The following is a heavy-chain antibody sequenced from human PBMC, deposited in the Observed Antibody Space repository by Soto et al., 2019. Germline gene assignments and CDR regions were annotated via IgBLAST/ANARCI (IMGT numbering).Heavy chain of an antibody. CDR3: ARDTEYSSSSFDN. J-gene: IGHJ4*01. Sequence: GGSLRLSCAASGFAFRSYSMSWVRQAPGKGLEWVSFISSSSTYKYYADSVKGRFTISRDNAKNSLFLQMSSLRAEDTAVYYCARDTEYSSSSFDNWGHGTLVTVSS. CDR1: GFAFRSYS. CDR2: ISSSSTYK. D-gene: IGHD6-6*01. V-gene: IGHV3-21*01.